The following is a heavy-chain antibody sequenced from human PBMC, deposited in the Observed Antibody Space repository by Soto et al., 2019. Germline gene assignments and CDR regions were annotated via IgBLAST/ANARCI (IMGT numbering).Heavy chain of an antibody. CDR3: ARVGSRTQFYGDYRPRAFDI. CDR2: INHSGST. V-gene: IGHV4-34*01. D-gene: IGHD4-17*01. J-gene: IGHJ3*02. CDR1: GGSFSGYY. Sequence: SETLSLTCAVYGGSFSGYYWSWIRQPPGNGLEWIGEINHSGSTNYNPSLKSRVTISVDTSKNQFSLKLSSVTAADTAVYYCARVGSRTQFYGDYRPRAFDIWGQGTMVTVSS.